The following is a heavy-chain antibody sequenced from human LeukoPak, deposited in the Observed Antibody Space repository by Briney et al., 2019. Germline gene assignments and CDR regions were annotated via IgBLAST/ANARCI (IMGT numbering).Heavy chain of an antibody. J-gene: IGHJ4*02. Sequence: GGSLRLSCAASGFTFSTCSMKWVRQAPGKALEWVSSISGSSYHIYYADSVKGRFTISRDNANNLLYLQMNSLRAEDTAVYYCARGAPYDYVWGSPIFDYWGQGTLVTVSS. D-gene: IGHD3-16*01. CDR1: GFTFSTCS. CDR2: ISGSSYHI. V-gene: IGHV3-21*04. CDR3: ARGAPYDYVWGSPIFDY.